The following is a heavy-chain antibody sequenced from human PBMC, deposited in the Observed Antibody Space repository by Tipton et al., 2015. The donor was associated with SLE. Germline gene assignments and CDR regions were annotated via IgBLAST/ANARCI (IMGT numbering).Heavy chain of an antibody. CDR2: IYTSGST. CDR3: ARAGGQWLVLG. Sequence: TLSLTCTVSGGSVSSGSYYWSWIRQPPGKGLEWIGYIYTSGSTNYKSSLKSRVTISVDTSKNQFSLKLSSVTAADTALYYCARAGGQWLVLGWGQGTLVTVSS. CDR1: GGSVSSGSYY. D-gene: IGHD6-19*01. V-gene: IGHV4-61*01. J-gene: IGHJ4*02.